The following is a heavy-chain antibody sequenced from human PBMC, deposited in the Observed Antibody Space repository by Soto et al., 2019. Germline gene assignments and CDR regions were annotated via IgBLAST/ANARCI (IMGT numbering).Heavy chain of an antibody. CDR2: INPILDIA. D-gene: IGHD2-2*01. Sequence: QVQLVQSGAEVREPGSSVKGSCKASGGTFRTYSITWVRQAPGQGLEWMGKINPILDIANYAQKFQGRVTITAEKSKSIAYMELNSLRSEETAVYYCARGPVVVVPDDMFTRHNWFDPWGQGTRVTVSP. J-gene: IGHJ5*02. CDR3: ARGPVVVVPDDMFTRHNWFDP. V-gene: IGHV1-69*02. CDR1: GGTFRTYS.